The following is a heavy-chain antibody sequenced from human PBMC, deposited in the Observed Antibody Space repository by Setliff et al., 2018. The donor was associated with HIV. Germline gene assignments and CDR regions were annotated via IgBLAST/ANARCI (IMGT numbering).Heavy chain of an antibody. CDR1: GGSFSGYY. J-gene: IGHJ5*02. CDR3: ARAMAADFWSAYYGSKGGPAFDP. CDR2: INHSGST. Sequence: PSETLSLTCAVYGGSFSGYYWSWIRQPPGKGLEWIGEINHSGSTNYNPSLKSRVTISVDNAKNSLYLQMNSLRAEDTAVYYCARAMAADFWSAYYGSKGGPAFDPWGQGTLVTVSS. V-gene: IGHV4-34*01. D-gene: IGHD3-3*01.